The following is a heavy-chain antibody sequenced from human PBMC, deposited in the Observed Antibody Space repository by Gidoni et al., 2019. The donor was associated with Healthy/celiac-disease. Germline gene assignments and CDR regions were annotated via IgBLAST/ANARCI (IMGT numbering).Heavy chain of an antibody. CDR2: ISGRGGRT. CDR1: GFSFSSYA. CDR3: AKANHIVGAAFDY. J-gene: IGHJ4*02. D-gene: IGHD1-26*01. V-gene: IGHV3-23*01. Sequence: EVHLLESGGGLVQPGGSLRLSCAASGFSFSSYAMSWVRQSPGKGLEWVAAISGRGGRTYDAEYVKGRCNIARENSKNTLYRQMNSLRAEETAVYYCAKANHIVGAAFDYWGQGTLVNVSS.